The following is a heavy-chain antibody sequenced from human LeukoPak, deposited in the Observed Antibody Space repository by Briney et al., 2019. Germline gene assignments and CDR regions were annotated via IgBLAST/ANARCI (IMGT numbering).Heavy chain of an antibody. Sequence: GGSLRLSRAASGFTFSSYAMHWVRQAPGKGLEWVAVISYDGSNKYYADSVKGRFTISRDNSKNTLYLQMNSLRAEDTAVYYCAGIDTVTTGGYWGQGTLVTVSS. J-gene: IGHJ4*02. V-gene: IGHV3-30-3*01. D-gene: IGHD4-17*01. CDR2: ISYDGSNK. CDR3: AGIDTVTTGGY. CDR1: GFTFSSYA.